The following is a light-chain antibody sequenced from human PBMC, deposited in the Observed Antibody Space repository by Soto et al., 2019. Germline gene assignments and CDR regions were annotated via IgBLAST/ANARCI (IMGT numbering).Light chain of an antibody. CDR3: GSWDSSLSAYV. CDR1: SSNIGGNS. V-gene: IGLV1-51*01. CDR2: DDN. Sequence: QSVMTQPHSVSAAPGQKVTISCSGSSSNIGGNSVSWYQQLPGTAPKLLIYDDNKRPSGIPDRFSGSKSGTSATLGITGFQSGDEADYYCGSWDSSLSAYVFGTGTKLTV. J-gene: IGLJ1*01.